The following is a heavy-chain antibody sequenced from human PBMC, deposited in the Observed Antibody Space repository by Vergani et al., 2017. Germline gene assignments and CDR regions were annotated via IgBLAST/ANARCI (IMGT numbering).Heavy chain of an antibody. CDR2: ISGSADST. Sequence: VQLVESGGGVVQPGRSLRLSCAASGFTFSSYAMSWVRQAPGKGLEWVSAISGSADSTHYADSVKGRFTISRDNSKNPLYLQMNSLRAEDTAVYYCARGESYELLWYFDLWGRGTLVTVSS. D-gene: IGHD3-16*01. CDR1: GFTFSSYA. V-gene: IGHV3-23*04. J-gene: IGHJ2*01. CDR3: ARGESYELLWYFDL.